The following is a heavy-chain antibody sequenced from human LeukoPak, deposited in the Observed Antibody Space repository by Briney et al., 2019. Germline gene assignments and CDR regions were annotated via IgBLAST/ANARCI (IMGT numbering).Heavy chain of an antibody. D-gene: IGHD3-22*01. CDR3: ARGVHVRKYDSNQNCFDP. CDR1: GYTFTSYY. J-gene: IGHJ5*02. V-gene: IGHV1-46*01. Sequence: ASVKVSCKSSGYTFTSYYMYWVRQAPGQGLEWVALINPSGGSTNYAQKFHGRVTMTRDMSTSTVYLEVNSLRSEDTAVYYCARGVHVRKYDSNQNCFDPWGQGTLVTVSS. CDR2: INPSGGST.